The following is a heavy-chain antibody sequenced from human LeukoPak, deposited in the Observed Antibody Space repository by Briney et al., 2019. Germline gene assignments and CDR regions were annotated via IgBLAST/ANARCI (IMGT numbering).Heavy chain of an antibody. V-gene: IGHV3-7*04. CDR3: ATDLYY. CDR1: GFIFSSYW. Sequence: AGGSLRLSCAASGFIFSSYWMSWVRQAPGKGLEWVANINQDGSEKYYEDSVKGRFTISRDNAKNSLYLQMNSLRVDDTAVYYCATDLYYWGQGTLVTVSS. CDR2: INQDGSEK. J-gene: IGHJ4*02.